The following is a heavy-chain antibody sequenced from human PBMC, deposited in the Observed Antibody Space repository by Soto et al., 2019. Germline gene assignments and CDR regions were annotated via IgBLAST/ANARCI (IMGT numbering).Heavy chain of an antibody. V-gene: IGHV3-23*01. CDR2: ISSSGGST. Sequence: EVQLLESGGGLVQPGGSLRLSCAASGFTFSSYAMSWVRQAPGKGLEWVSGISSSGGSTYYADSVKGRFTISRDNSKKTLFLGRNRPRVEDTAVYYCMRPAPRGRHYFYFGMDVWGQGTTVTVSS. CDR1: GFTFSSYA. CDR3: MRPAPRGRHYFYFGMDV. J-gene: IGHJ6*02. D-gene: IGHD3-10*01.